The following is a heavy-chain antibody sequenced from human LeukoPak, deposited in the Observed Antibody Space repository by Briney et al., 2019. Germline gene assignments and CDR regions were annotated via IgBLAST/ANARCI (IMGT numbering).Heavy chain of an antibody. CDR2: ISYDGSNE. Sequence: GGSLRLSCAASGFTFSSYDKRWVRQAPGKGLEWVAVISYDGSNEYFADSVKGRFTISRDDSKNTVFLQMNSLTVEDTAVYYCIVVVVPSAVWHFDLWGRGTLVTVSS. D-gene: IGHD2-2*01. J-gene: IGHJ2*01. CDR1: GFTFSSYD. CDR3: IVVVVPSAVWHFDL. V-gene: IGHV3-30*03.